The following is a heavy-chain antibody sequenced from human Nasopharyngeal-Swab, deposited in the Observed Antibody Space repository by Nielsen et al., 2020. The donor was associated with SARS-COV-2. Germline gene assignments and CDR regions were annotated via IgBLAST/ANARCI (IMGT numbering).Heavy chain of an antibody. V-gene: IGHV3-53*01. CDR3: ARDLGGGYCTTTNCPGS. CDR1: GGSISSGGYY. Sequence: GGSLRLSCTVSGGSISSGGYYMSWVRQAPGKGLECVSVTEIGGTTHYADSVKGRFSISRDSSTNTLYLQMNNVRAEDTAVYYCARDLGGGYCTTTNCPGSWGQGTLVTVSS. CDR2: TEIGGTT. D-gene: IGHD2-2*01. J-gene: IGHJ1*01.